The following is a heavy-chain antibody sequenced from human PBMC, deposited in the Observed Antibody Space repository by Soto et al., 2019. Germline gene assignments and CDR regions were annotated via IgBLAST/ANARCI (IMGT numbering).Heavy chain of an antibody. CDR1: GGSISSYY. D-gene: IGHD6-19*01. V-gene: IGHV4-59*01. CDR2: IYYSGST. Sequence: QVQLQESGPGLVKPSETLSLTCTVSGGSISSYYWSWIRQPPGKGLEWIGYIYYSGSTNYNPSLKSRVTISVDTAKNQFALKLSSVTAADTAVYYCAREGQSGIDVWGQGTTVTVSS. CDR3: AREGQSGIDV. J-gene: IGHJ6*02.